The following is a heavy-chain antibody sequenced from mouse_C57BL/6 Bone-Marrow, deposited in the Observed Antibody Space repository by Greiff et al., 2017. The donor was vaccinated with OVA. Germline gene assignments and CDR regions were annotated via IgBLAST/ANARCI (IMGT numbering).Heavy chain of an antibody. CDR1: GYTFTDYE. CDR2: IDPENGGT. V-gene: IGHV1-15*01. CDR3: TREAPPFAY. Sequence: VQLQQSGAELVRPGASVTLSCKASGYTFTDYEMHWVKQTPVHGLEWIGAIDPENGGTAYNQKFKGKAILTADKSSSPAYMELRSLTSEDSAVYYCTREAPPFAYWGQGTLVTVSA. J-gene: IGHJ3*01.